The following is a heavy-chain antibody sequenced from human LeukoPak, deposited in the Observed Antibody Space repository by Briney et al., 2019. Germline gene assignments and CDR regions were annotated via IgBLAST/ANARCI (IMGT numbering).Heavy chain of an antibody. V-gene: IGHV4-4*07. CDR2: IYSSGST. J-gene: IGHJ4*02. Sequence: SETLSLTCTVSGGSISSYYWSWIRQPPGKGLEWIGRIYSSGSTYYNPSLTSRVTMSVDTSKNQFSLKLSSVTAADTAVYYCARVSSSWYYFDNWGQGTLVTVSS. CDR3: ARVSSSWYYFDN. D-gene: IGHD6-13*01. CDR1: GGSISSYY.